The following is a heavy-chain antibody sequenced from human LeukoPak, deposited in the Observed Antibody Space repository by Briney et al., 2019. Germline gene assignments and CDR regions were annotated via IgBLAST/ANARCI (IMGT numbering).Heavy chain of an antibody. CDR3: ARGDHSGYYYYYGMDV. J-gene: IGHJ6*02. CDR2: INPSGGST. D-gene: IGHD6-19*01. Sequence: GASVKVSCKASGYTFTSYYMHWVRQAPGQGLEWMGIINPSGGSTSYAQKSQGRVTMTRDTSTSTVYMELSSLRSEDTAVYYCARGDHSGYYYYYGMDVWGQGTTVTVSS. V-gene: IGHV1-46*01. CDR1: GYTFTSYY.